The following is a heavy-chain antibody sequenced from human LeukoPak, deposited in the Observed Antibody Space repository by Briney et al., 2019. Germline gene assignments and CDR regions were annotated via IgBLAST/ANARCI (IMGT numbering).Heavy chain of an antibody. Sequence: ASVKVSCKASGYTFTSYDINWVRQAPGQGLEWMGWINPNSGNTGYAQKFQGRVTMTRNTSISTAYMELSSLRSEDTAVYYCARGYGSGSSKPANLDYWGQGTLVTVSS. CDR1: GYTFTSYD. CDR2: INPNSGNT. D-gene: IGHD3-10*01. J-gene: IGHJ4*02. V-gene: IGHV1-8*01. CDR3: ARGYGSGSSKPANLDY.